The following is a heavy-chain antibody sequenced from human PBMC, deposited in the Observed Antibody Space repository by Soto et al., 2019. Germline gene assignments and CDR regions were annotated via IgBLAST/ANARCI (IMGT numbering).Heavy chain of an antibody. CDR2: ISYDGSNK. J-gene: IGHJ4*02. CDR3: ARDDGAPGYFDY. Sequence: QVQLVESGGGVVQPGRSLRLSCAASGFTFSSYAMHWVRQAPGKGLEWVAVISYDGSNKYYADSVKGRFTISRDNSKNTLYLQMNSLRAEDTAVYYCARDDGAPGYFDYWGQGTLVTVSS. CDR1: GFTFSSYA. D-gene: IGHD3-10*01. V-gene: IGHV3-30-3*01.